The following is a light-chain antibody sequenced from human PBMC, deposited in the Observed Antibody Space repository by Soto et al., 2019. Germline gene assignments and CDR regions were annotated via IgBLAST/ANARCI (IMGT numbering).Light chain of an antibody. V-gene: IGKV1-9*01. CDR1: QGISSS. CDR2: PAS. J-gene: IGKJ4*01. CDR3: QHLKSYPLS. Sequence: DIQLTQSPSFLYASVGDRVTITCRASQGISSSLAWYQQKPGKAPKLLIYPASTLQSGVPSTFSGSESGTEFTLTISSLQPEDFATYYCQHLKSYPLSFGGGTKVDIK.